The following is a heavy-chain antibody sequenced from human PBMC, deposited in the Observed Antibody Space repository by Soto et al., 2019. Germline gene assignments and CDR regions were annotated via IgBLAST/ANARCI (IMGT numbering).Heavy chain of an antibody. V-gene: IGHV1-69*06. Sequence: QVQVEQSGAEVKKPGSSVKVSCKVSGGSFSTYALTWVRQAPGQGLEWMGGIIPMFGTSNYAQKFQGRVTITADKATATAYMEMRSLRFDDTAVYFCSIDRAPEVFAWYFDIWVRGTLITVSS. J-gene: IGHJ2*01. CDR2: IIPMFGTS. CDR3: SIDRAPEVFAWYFDI. CDR1: GGSFSTYA. D-gene: IGHD3-9*01.